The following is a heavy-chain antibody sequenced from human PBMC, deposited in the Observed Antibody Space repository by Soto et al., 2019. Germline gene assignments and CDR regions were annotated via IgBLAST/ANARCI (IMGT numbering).Heavy chain of an antibody. CDR1: GGSISSSSYY. D-gene: IGHD3-3*01. J-gene: IGHJ4*01. Sequence: PSETLSLTCTVSGGSISSSSYYWGWIRQPPGKGLEWIGSIYYSGSTYYNPSLKSRVTISVDTSKNQFSLKLSSVTAADTAVYYCARHANDFWSGYRVGYFDYWGHGTLVTVSS. CDR3: ARHANDFWSGYRVGYFDY. CDR2: IYYSGST. V-gene: IGHV4-39*01.